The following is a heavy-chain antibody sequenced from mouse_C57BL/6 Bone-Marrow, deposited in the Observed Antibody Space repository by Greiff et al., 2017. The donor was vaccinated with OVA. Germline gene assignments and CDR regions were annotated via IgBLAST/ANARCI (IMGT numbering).Heavy chain of an antibody. CDR1: GFNIKDDY. CDR3: TSYSNIDY. V-gene: IGHV14-4*01. D-gene: IGHD2-5*01. Sequence: EVQLQQSGAELVRPGASVKLSCTASGFNIKDDYMHWVKQRPEQGLEWIGWIDPENGDTEYASKFQGKATITADTASNTAYLQLSSLTSEDTAVYYWTSYSNIDYWGQGTTLTVSS. CDR2: IDPENGDT. J-gene: IGHJ2*01.